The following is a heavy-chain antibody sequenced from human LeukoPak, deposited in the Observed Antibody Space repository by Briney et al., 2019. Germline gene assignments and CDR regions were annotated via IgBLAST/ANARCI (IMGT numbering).Heavy chain of an antibody. CDR2: IIPIFGTA. Sequence: SVTVSCKASGGTFSSYAISWVRQAPGQGLEWMGGIIPIFGTANYAQKFQGRVTITADESTSTAYMELSSLRSEDTAVYYCDLVDLSPHTYYFDYWGQGTLVTVSS. CDR3: DLVDLSPHTYYFDY. J-gene: IGHJ4*02. V-gene: IGHV1-69*13. CDR1: GGTFSSYA. D-gene: IGHD3-9*01.